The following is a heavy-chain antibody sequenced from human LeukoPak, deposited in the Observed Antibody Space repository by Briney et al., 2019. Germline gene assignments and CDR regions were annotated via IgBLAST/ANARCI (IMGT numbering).Heavy chain of an antibody. J-gene: IGHJ4*02. D-gene: IGHD3-10*01. CDR3: AGGGRGGSPDY. V-gene: IGHV4-39*01. Sequence: SETLSLTCTVSGGSISSSSYYWGWIRQPPGKGLEWIGSIYYSGSTYSNPALKRRVTLSVNTSKNQFPLKLSSVTAADTAVYYCAGGGRGGSPDYWGQGTLVTVSS. CDR2: IYYSGST. CDR1: GGSISSSSYY.